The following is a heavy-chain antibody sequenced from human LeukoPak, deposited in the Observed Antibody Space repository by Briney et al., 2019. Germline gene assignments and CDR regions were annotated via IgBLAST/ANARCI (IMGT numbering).Heavy chain of an antibody. CDR2: IKSDGSYT. CDR1: GFTFSSYW. J-gene: IGHJ4*02. D-gene: IGHD1-1*01. CDR3: ARDLGYNSLDY. Sequence: PGGSLRLSCAASGFTFSSYWMDWVRHSPGKGLVWVSRIKSDGSYTSYADCVKGRFTISRDNAKNTLYLQMNSLRAEDTAVYYCARDLGYNSLDYWGQGSLVTVSS. V-gene: IGHV3-74*01.